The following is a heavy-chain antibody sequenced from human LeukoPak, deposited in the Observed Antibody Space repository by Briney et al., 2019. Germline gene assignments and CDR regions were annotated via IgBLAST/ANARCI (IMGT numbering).Heavy chain of an antibody. CDR2: ISAYNGNT. CDR3: ATSDYYDSSGYYYPILYFDY. V-gene: IGHV1-18*01. Sequence: ASVKVSCKASGYTFTSYGISWVRQAPGQGLEWMGWISAYNGNTNYAQKLQGRVTMTTDTSTSTAYRELRSLRSDDTAVYYCATSDYYDSSGYYYPILYFDYWGQGTLVTVSS. J-gene: IGHJ4*02. D-gene: IGHD3-22*01. CDR1: GYTFTSYG.